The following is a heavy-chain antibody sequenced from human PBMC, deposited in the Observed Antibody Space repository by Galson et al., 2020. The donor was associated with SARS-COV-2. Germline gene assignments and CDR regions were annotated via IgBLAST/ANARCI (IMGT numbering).Heavy chain of an antibody. D-gene: IGHD3-3*01. Sequence: NSGGSLRLSCAASGFTFSDYYMSWIRQAPGKGLEWVSYISSSGSTIHYADSVKGRFTISRDNAKNSLYLQMNSLRAEDTAVYYCAREALSEITIFGVVIYRYFDYWGQGTLVTVSS. CDR3: AREALSEITIFGVVIYRYFDY. J-gene: IGHJ4*02. V-gene: IGHV3-11*01. CDR2: ISSSGSTI. CDR1: GFTFSDYY.